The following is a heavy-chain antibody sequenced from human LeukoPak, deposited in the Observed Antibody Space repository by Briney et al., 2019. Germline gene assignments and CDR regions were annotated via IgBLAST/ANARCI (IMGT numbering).Heavy chain of an antibody. V-gene: IGHV3-30*04. CDR1: GFTFSSYA. Sequence: PGGSLRLSRAPPGFTFSSYAMHGVRKAPGKGLEWVAVISYDGSNKSYADSVEGRFTISRDNSKNAPYLQMNSLRAEDTAVYYCARDGSSGLFYYYYYGMDVWGQGTTVTVSS. CDR3: ARDGSSGLFYYYYYGMDV. D-gene: IGHD6-13*01. CDR2: ISYDGSNK. J-gene: IGHJ6*02.